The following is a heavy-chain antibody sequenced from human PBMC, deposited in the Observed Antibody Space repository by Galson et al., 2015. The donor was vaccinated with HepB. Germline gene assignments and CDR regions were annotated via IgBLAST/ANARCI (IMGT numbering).Heavy chain of an antibody. Sequence: SLRLSCAASGFNFGDRAVSWFRRAPGKGLEWVGFIRTQRYGGTTGYAASVKGRFTISRDDSKSIAYLQMDSLRAEDTAVYYCAKGLYYDFAQGPDAFDMWGQGTMATVSS. J-gene: IGHJ3*02. D-gene: IGHD3-22*01. CDR3: AKGLYYDFAQGPDAFDM. CDR2: IRTQRYGGTT. CDR1: GFNFGDRA. V-gene: IGHV3-49*03.